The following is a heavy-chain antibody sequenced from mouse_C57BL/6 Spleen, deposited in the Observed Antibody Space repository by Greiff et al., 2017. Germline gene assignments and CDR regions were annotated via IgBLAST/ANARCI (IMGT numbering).Heavy chain of an antibody. CDR1: GFNIKDYY. V-gene: IGHV14-1*01. CDR3: TKRGISLGSYFDY. J-gene: IGHJ2*01. D-gene: IGHD3-3*01. Sequence: VQLQQSGAELVRPGASVKLSCTASGFNIKDYYMHWVKQRPEQGLEWIGRIDPEDGDTEYAPKFQGKATMTADTSSNTAYLQLSSLTSEDTAVYYCTKRGISLGSYFDYWGQGTTLTVSS. CDR2: IDPEDGDT.